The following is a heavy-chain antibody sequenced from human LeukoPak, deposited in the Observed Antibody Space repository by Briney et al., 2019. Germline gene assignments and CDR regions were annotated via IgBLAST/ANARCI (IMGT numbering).Heavy chain of an antibody. CDR2: ISYDGSNK. V-gene: IGHV3-30*18. CDR1: GFTFSSYG. D-gene: IGHD3-10*01. CDR3: AKSEVSGITMVRGVYH. J-gene: IGHJ5*02. Sequence: GGSPRLSCAASGFTFSSYGMHWVRQAPGKGLEWVAVISYDGSNKYYADSVKGRFTISRDNSKDTLYLQMNSLRAEDTAVYYCAKSEVSGITMVRGVYHWGQGTLVTVSS.